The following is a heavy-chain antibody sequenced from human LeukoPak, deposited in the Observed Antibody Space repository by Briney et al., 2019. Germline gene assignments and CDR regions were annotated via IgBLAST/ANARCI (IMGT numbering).Heavy chain of an antibody. D-gene: IGHD2-15*01. Sequence: PGRSLRLSCAASEFTFSSYAMHWVRQAPGKGLEWVALISYDGNNKYYADSVKGRFTVSRDNSKDTLYLQMNSLGVEDSAVYYCAREYGVGGSSGFHDYWGQGTLVTVSS. J-gene: IGHJ4*02. CDR2: ISYDGNNK. V-gene: IGHV3-30*01. CDR3: AREYGVGGSSGFHDY. CDR1: EFTFSSYA.